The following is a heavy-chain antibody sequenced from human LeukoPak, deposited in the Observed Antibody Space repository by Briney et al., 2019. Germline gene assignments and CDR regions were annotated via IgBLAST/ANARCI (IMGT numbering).Heavy chain of an antibody. CDR3: ARVTAMAPYFDY. CDR1: GFTFSSYV. V-gene: IGHV3-23*01. Sequence: GGSLRLSCAASGFTFSSYVMSWVRQAPGKGLEWVSAISGTGDTTYYADSVKGRFTISVDNSRNMLYLQMNSLRAEDTAVYYCARVTAMAPYFDYWGQGTLVTVSS. CDR2: ISGTGDTT. J-gene: IGHJ4*02. D-gene: IGHD5-18*01.